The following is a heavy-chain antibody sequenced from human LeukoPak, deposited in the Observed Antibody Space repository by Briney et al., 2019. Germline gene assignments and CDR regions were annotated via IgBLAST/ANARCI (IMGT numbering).Heavy chain of an antibody. CDR1: GFTFSNFS. V-gene: IGHV3-7*01. J-gene: IGHJ4*02. CDR3: TRDRQGSGIYSTDY. Sequence: PGGSLRPSCAPSGFTFSNFSMSWVRQVPGEGRKWVATIKQDVSEIHYVDSVQGRVTISRDNAQNPLHLHMHSLRAEDTAVYYCTRDRQGSGIYSTDYWGRGTLVTVSS. CDR2: IKQDVSEI. D-gene: IGHD3-10*01.